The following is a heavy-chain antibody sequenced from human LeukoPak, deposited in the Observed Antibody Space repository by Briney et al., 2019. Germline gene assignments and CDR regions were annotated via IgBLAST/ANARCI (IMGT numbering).Heavy chain of an antibody. J-gene: IGHJ6*03. CDR1: GGSLSGYF. Sequence: SETLSLTCAVYGGSLSGYFWIWSRQTPGQGLEWIGDINHSGDTNYNASLKSRVTVSVDTCKNQFSLNLTSVTAADTAVYYCARGLLTDYSRRYLYYYMDVWGTGTAVIVSS. CDR2: INHSGDT. CDR3: ARGLLTDYSRRYLYYYMDV. V-gene: IGHV4-34*01. D-gene: IGHD1-1*01.